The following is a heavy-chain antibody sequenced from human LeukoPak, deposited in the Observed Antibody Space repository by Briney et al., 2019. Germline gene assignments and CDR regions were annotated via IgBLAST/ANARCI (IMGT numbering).Heavy chain of an antibody. D-gene: IGHD3-22*01. J-gene: IGHJ3*02. CDR2: ISSSGST. Sequence: PSETLSLTCAVYGGSFSGYYWSWIRQPAGKGLEWIGRISSSGSTNYNPSLKSRVTISVDTSKNQFSLKLSSVTAADTAVYFCARGPYSYDSSGAFDIWGQGTMVTVSS. V-gene: IGHV4-59*10. CDR1: GGSFSGYY. CDR3: ARGPYSYDSSGAFDI.